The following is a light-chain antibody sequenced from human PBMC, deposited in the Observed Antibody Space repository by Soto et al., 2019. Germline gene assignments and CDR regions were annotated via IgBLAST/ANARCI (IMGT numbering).Light chain of an antibody. V-gene: IGKV3-20*01. J-gene: IGKJ3*01. CDR2: GAS. CDR1: QSISSTY. CDR3: QQYVRSPYT. Sequence: EIVLTQSPGSLSLSPGERATLSCRASQSISSTYIAWYQQKRGQAPRLLIFGASSRATGIPDRFSGSGSGTDFSLTISRLEPVDSAVYFCQQYVRSPYTFGPGTKVDIK.